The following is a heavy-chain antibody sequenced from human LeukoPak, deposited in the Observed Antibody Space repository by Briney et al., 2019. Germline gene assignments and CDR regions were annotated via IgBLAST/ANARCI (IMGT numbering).Heavy chain of an antibody. Sequence: GGSLRLSCAASGFTFSSYAMHWVRQAPGKGLEWVAVISYDGSNKYYADSVKGRFTISRENSKNTLYLQMNSLRAEDTAVYYCARVLGAFDIWGQGTMVTVSS. CDR3: ARVLGAFDI. CDR2: ISYDGSNK. V-gene: IGHV3-30*04. CDR1: GFTFSSYA. J-gene: IGHJ3*02.